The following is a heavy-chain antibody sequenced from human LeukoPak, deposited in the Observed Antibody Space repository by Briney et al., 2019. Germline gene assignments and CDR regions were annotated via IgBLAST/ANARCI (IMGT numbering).Heavy chain of an antibody. CDR3: ARHASSSSWFDP. V-gene: IGHV5-10-1*01. Sequence: GESLKISCKGSGYSFTTYWISWVRQMPGKGLEWMGRIDPSDSYTNYSPSFQGHVTISADKSISTAYLQWSSLKASDTAMYYCARHASSSSWFDPWGQGTLVTVSS. D-gene: IGHD6-6*01. CDR2: IDPSDSYT. CDR1: GYSFTTYW. J-gene: IGHJ5*02.